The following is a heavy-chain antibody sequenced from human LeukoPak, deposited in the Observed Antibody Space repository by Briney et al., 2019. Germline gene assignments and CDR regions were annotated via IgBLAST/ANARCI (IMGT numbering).Heavy chain of an antibody. J-gene: IGHJ3*02. CDR2: IYSGSST. Sequence: PGGSLRLSCAASGFTVSSNYMSWVRQAPGKGLEWVSVIYSGSSTYYADSVKGRFTISRHNSKNMLYLQMNSLRAEDTAVYYCASSSGWYGDAFDIWGQGTMVTVSS. CDR1: GFTVSSNY. D-gene: IGHD6-19*01. CDR3: ASSSGWYGDAFDI. V-gene: IGHV3-53*04.